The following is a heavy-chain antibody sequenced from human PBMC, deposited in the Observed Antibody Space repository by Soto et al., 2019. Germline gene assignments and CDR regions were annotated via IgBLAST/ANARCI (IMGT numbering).Heavy chain of an antibody. CDR1: GFTFSNYW. CDR3: ARVETCNSISCYSVFES. D-gene: IGHD2-2*01. J-gene: IGHJ4*02. V-gene: IGHV3-74*03. Sequence: EVQLVESGGGLVQPGGSLRLSCTASGFTFSNYWMHWVRQPPGKGLVWVPRINSDGSSTTYADSVKGRFTISRDNAKNTLYLQMDSLRAEDTAVYYCARVETCNSISCYSVFESWGQGTLVTVSS. CDR2: INSDGSST.